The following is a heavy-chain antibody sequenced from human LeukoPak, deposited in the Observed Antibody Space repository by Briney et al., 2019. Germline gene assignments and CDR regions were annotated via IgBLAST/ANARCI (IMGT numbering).Heavy chain of an antibody. CDR3: ARGHFDWRTPFDH. CDR2: ISAYNGNT. D-gene: IGHD3-9*01. CDR1: GYTFTSYG. J-gene: IGHJ4*02. Sequence: ASVKVSCNASGYTFTSYGIGWVRQAPGQALEWMGWISAYNGNTNYAQKLQGRVTMTTDTSTSTAYMELRSLRSDDTAVYYCARGHFDWRTPFDHWGQGTLVTVSS. V-gene: IGHV1-18*04.